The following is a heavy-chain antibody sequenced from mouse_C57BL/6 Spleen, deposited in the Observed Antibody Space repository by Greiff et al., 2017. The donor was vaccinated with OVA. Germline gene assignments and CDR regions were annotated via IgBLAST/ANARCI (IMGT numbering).Heavy chain of an antibody. CDR1: GYTFTSYW. CDR2: IYPGSGST. CDR3: ASYYYGSSYGFAY. D-gene: IGHD1-1*01. V-gene: IGHV1-55*01. J-gene: IGHJ3*01. Sequence: QVQLQQPGAELVKPRASVKMSCKASGYTFTSYWITWVKQRPGQGLEWIGDIYPGSGSTNYNEKFKSKATLTVDTSSSTAYMQLSSLTSEDSAVYYCASYYYGSSYGFAYWGQGTLVTVSA.